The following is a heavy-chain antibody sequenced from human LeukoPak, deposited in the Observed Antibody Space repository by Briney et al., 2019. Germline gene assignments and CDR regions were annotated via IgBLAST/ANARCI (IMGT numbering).Heavy chain of an antibody. J-gene: IGHJ4*02. V-gene: IGHV4-39*07. Sequence: SETLSLTCSVSGASISSTSYYRGWIRRPPGKGLEWIGSISYSGTTFYSPSLESRVTISADTSKNQFSLKLSSVTATDTAVCYCARIGVRSVIIFGVFDYWGQGIRVTVSS. D-gene: IGHD3-10*01. CDR2: ISYSGTT. CDR1: GASISSTSYY. CDR3: ARIGVRSVIIFGVFDY.